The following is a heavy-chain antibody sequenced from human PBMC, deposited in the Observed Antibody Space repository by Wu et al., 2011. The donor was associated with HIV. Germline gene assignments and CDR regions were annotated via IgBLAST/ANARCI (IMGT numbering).Heavy chain of an antibody. J-gene: IGHJ1*01. CDR1: GYSFTTYG. CDR2: ISAHNGDT. V-gene: IGHV1-18*01. Sequence: QVQLVQSGAEVKKPGASVKVSCKASGYSFTTYGISWVRQAPGQGLEWMGWISAHNGDTNYAQKLQGRVTMTTDTSTTTAYMDLRSLRSDDTAVYYCATYGPGRTFQHWGQGTLVTVSS. D-gene: IGHD3-10*01. CDR3: ATYGPGRTFQH.